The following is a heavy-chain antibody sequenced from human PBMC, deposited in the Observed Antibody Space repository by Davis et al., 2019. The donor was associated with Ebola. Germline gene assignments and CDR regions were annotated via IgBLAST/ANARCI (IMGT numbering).Heavy chain of an antibody. J-gene: IGHJ4*02. CDR2: IKSDGSEK. V-gene: IGHV3-7*01. Sequence: PGGSLRLSCAASGFTFSSYWMTWVRQAPGRGLEWVANIKSDGSEKSYVDSVKGRFTISRDNAKNSLYLQMNSLRAEDTAVYYCARVVSLWFGELPYWGQGTLVTVSS. D-gene: IGHD3-10*01. CDR1: GFTFSSYW. CDR3: ARVVSLWFGELPY.